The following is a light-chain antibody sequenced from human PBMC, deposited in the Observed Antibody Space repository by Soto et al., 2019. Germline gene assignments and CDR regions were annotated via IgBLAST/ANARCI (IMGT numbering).Light chain of an antibody. CDR1: QTISTW. CDR3: QQYTNTNNPWM. J-gene: IGKJ1*01. Sequence: DIQVTQSPPTLSASVGDRVTLTCRASQTISTWMAWYQQKPGKAPKLLVYDASTLQSGVASRFSGSGSGTEFTLMISGLQPDDSATYYCQQYTNTNNPWMFGQGTKV. V-gene: IGKV1-5*01. CDR2: DAS.